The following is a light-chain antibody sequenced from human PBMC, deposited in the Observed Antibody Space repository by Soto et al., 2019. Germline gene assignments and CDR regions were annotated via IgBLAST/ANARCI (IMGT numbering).Light chain of an antibody. Sequence: EIVLTQSPGTVSFSPGESATLSCRASQSISRSDLAWYQHRPGQSPRLLIYATSNRATGIPDRFTGGGAGTGFTLTISRLEPEDSAVYYCQQYGSSPTFGGGTKVDIK. CDR3: QQYGSSPT. J-gene: IGKJ4*01. CDR1: QSISRSD. V-gene: IGKV3-20*01. CDR2: ATS.